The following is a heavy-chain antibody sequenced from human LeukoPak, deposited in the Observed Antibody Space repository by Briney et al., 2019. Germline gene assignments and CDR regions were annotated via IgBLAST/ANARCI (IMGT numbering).Heavy chain of an antibody. CDR2: IIPIFGTA. D-gene: IGHD6-6*01. J-gene: IGHJ4*02. Sequence: SVKVSCKASGGTFSSYAISWVRQAPGQGLEWMGGIIPIFGTANYAQKFQGRVTITTDESTSTAYMELSSLRSEDTAVYYCARGVRGYSSSSYFDYWGQGTLVTVSS. V-gene: IGHV1-69*05. CDR3: ARGVRGYSSSSYFDY. CDR1: GGTFSSYA.